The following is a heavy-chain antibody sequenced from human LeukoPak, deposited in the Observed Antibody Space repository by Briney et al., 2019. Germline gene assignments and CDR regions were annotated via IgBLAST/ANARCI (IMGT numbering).Heavy chain of an antibody. CDR2: INHRGST. V-gene: IGHV4-34*01. CDR1: GESLSKYY. J-gene: IGHJ4*02. CDR3: ASSVGSTDY. D-gene: IGHD1-26*01. Sequence: SETLSLTCAVYGESLSKYYWTWIRQSPGKGLEWIGEINHRGSTNLNPSLKSRVTLSVDTSKYQFSLKPTSVTAADAAVYYCASSVGSTDYWGQGTLVTVSS.